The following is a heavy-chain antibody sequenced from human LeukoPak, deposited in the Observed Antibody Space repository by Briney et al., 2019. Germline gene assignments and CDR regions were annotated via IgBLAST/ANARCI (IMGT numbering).Heavy chain of an antibody. J-gene: IGHJ5*02. CDR3: ARYRGSGWFDP. CDR2: IKQDGSDK. CDR1: GFPFTSHW. V-gene: IGHV3-7*02. D-gene: IGHD2-15*01. Sequence: PGGSLRLSCTASGFPFTSHWMTWVRQAPGRGLEGVASIKQDGSDKYYVDSVKGRFTISRDNAKNSLYLQMNSLRVEDMAVYYCARYRGSGWFDPWGQGTLVTVSS.